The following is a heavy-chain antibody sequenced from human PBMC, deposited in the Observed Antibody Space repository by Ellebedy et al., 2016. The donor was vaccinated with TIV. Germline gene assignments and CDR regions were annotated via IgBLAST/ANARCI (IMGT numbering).Heavy chain of an antibody. D-gene: IGHD6-13*01. CDR1: GFTFSSYV. CDR2: LWYDGSNE. J-gene: IGHJ4*02. V-gene: IGHV3-30*12. Sequence: GESLKISXAASGFTFSSYVMHWVRQAPGKGLEWVAVLWYDGSNEFYAESVKGRFSISRDNSKNTLYLQMNSLRADDTAVYYCARTNSNWALDYWGQGTLVTVSS. CDR3: ARTNSNWALDY.